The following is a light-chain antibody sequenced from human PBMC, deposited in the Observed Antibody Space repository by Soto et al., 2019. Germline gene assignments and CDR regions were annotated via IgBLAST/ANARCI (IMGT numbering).Light chain of an antibody. V-gene: IGKV3-20*01. CDR1: QSVSNNY. CDR3: QQYGISDT. Sequence: EIVLTQSPGTLSLSPGERATLSCRASQSVSNNYLAWYQQKPGQAPRLLIYGASNRATGIPDRFSGSGSGTDFTLTISRLEPEDFAVYYCQQYGISDTFGQGTKVEIK. CDR2: GAS. J-gene: IGKJ1*01.